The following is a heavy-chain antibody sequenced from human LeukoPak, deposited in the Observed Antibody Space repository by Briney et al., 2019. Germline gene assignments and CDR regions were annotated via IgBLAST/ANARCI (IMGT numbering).Heavy chain of an antibody. D-gene: IGHD3-3*01. V-gene: IGHV3-30*03. CDR2: ISYDGSNK. CDR1: GFTFDDYA. CDR3: ARDEYYDFWSGYYTGGSYGMDV. Sequence: GGSLRLSCAASGFTFDDYAMHWVRQAPGKGLEWVAVISYDGSNKYYADSVKGRFTISRDNSKNSLYLQMNSLRAEDTAVYYCARDEYYDFWSGYYTGGSYGMDVWGQGTTVTVSS. J-gene: IGHJ6*02.